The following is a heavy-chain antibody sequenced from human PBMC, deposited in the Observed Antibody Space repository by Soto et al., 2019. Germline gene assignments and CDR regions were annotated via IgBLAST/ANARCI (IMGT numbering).Heavy chain of an antibody. Sequence: PSETLSLTCTVSGGSISSYYWSWIRQPPGKGLEWIGYIYYSGSTNYNPSLKSRVTISVDTSKNQFSLKLSSVTAADTAVYYCARGIYYFSGKVRFDPWGQGTLVTVSS. D-gene: IGHD1-26*01. CDR2: IYYSGST. CDR1: GGSISSYY. J-gene: IGHJ5*02. V-gene: IGHV4-59*01. CDR3: ARGIYYFSGKVRFDP.